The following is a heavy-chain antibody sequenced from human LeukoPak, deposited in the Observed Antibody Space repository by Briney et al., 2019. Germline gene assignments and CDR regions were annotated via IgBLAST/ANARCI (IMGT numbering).Heavy chain of an antibody. Sequence: PSETLSLTCAVYGGSFSGYYWSWIRQPPGKGLGWIGEINHSGSTNYNPSLKSRVTISVDTSKNQFSLKLSSVTAADTAVYYCARDPDYLDAFDIWGQGTMVTVSS. CDR3: ARDPDYLDAFDI. D-gene: IGHD4-11*01. V-gene: IGHV4-34*01. CDR2: INHSGST. CDR1: GGSFSGYY. J-gene: IGHJ3*02.